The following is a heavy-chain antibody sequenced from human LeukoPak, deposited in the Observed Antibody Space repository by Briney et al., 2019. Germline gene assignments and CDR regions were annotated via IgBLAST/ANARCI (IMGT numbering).Heavy chain of an antibody. D-gene: IGHD6-19*01. Sequence: GGSLRLSCAASGFTFSSYAMSWVRQAPGKGLEWVSAISGSGGSTYYADSVKGRFTISRDNAKNSLYLQMNSLRAEDTAVYYCARGRKAGGLDYWGQGTLVTVSS. CDR1: GFTFSSYA. J-gene: IGHJ4*02. CDR2: ISGSGGST. V-gene: IGHV3-23*01. CDR3: ARGRKAGGLDY.